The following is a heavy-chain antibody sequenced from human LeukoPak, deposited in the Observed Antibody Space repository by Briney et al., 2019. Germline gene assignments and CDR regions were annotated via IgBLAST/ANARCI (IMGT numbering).Heavy chain of an antibody. CDR2: IVPIFGTA. CDR3: ARVDTAMANDPDY. D-gene: IGHD5-18*01. CDR1: GGTFSSYA. J-gene: IGHJ4*02. V-gene: IGHV1-69*13. Sequence: SVKVSCKASGGTFSSYAISWVRQAPGQGLEWMGGIVPIFGTANYAQKFQGRVTITADESTSTAYMELSSLRSEDTAVYYCARVDTAMANDPDYWGQGTLVTVSS.